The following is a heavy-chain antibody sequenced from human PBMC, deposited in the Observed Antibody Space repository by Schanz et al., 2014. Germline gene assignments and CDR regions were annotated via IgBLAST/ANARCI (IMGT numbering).Heavy chain of an antibody. CDR1: GFTVSSNH. CDR2: VRNKNNRYTT. D-gene: IGHD2-2*01. J-gene: IGHJ4*02. Sequence: EVHLVESGGGLVKRGGSLRLSCAVSGFTVSSNHMSWVRQAPGKGLEWVGRVRNKNNRYTTEYAASVKGRFTISRDDSKNSLYLQMNSLKTEDTAMYYCARRASCSRIGCPFDSWGQGTLVTVSS. V-gene: IGHV3-72*01. CDR3: ARRASCSRIGCPFDS.